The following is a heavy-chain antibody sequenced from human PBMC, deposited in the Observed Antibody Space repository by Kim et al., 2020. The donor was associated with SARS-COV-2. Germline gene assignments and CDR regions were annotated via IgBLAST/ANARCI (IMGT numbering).Heavy chain of an antibody. V-gene: IGHV5-10-1*01. J-gene: IGHJ4*02. CDR2: IDPSDSYT. CDR3: ARHQDYYDSSGYYPNFDY. D-gene: IGHD3-22*01. Sequence: GESLKISCKGSGYSFTSYWISWVRQMPGKGLEWMGRIDPSDSYTNYSPSFQGHVTISADKSISTAYLQWSSLKASDTAMYYCARHQDYYDSSGYYPNFDYWGQGTLVTVSS. CDR1: GYSFTSYW.